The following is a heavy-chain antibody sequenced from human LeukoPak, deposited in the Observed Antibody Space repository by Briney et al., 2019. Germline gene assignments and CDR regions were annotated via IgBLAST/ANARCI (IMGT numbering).Heavy chain of an antibody. CDR1: GFTFSSYS. V-gene: IGHV3-7*03. CDR3: ARSIGLTGGGVDV. D-gene: IGHD3-9*01. Sequence: TGGSLRLSCAASGFTFSSYSMNWVRQAPGKGLEWVANIKQDGSEKYYVDSVKGRFTIFRDNAKNSLYLQMNSLRAEDTAVYYCARSIGLTGGGVDVWGQGTTVTVSS. CDR2: IKQDGSEK. J-gene: IGHJ6*02.